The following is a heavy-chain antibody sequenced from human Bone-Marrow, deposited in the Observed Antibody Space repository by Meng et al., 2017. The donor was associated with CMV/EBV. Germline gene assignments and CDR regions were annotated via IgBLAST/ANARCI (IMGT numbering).Heavy chain of an antibody. CDR3: ARTGRRGARMVRGVTKGFYY. Sequence: SETLSLTCTVSGASISSFYWSWIRQPPGEGLEWIGYITYTGSTNYNPSLKSRVTISVDTSKNQFSLKLSSVTAADTAVYYCARTGRRGARMVRGVTKGFYYWGQGTLVTVSS. CDR1: GASISSFY. J-gene: IGHJ4*02. V-gene: IGHV4-59*12. CDR2: ITYTGST. D-gene: IGHD3-10*01.